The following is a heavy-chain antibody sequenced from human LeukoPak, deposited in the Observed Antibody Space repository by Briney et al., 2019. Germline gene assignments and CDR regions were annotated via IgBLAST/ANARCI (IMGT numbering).Heavy chain of an antibody. CDR1: GGTFSSYA. D-gene: IGHD3-3*01. J-gene: IGHJ4*02. Sequence: SVKVSCKASGGTFSSYAISWVRQAPGQGLEWMGRIIPIFGTTNYAQKFQGRVTITTDESTSTAYRELSSRRSEDTAVYYCARDRAMYYDFWSGYPAEYYFDYWGQGTLVTVSS. V-gene: IGHV1-69*05. CDR2: IIPIFGTT. CDR3: ARDRAMYYDFWSGYPAEYYFDY.